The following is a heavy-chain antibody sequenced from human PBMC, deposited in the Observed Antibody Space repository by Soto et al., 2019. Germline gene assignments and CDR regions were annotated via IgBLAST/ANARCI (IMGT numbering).Heavy chain of an antibody. Sequence: GGSLRLSCAASDYTFSTYIMNWVRQAPGKGLEWVAYISYDSETTSYADSVKGRFTISRDDAKNSLYLQMNSLRDEDSAVYYCARLYYDYVWGQGTTATVSS. CDR2: ISYDSETT. CDR3: ARLYYDYV. V-gene: IGHV3-48*02. CDR1: DYTFSTYI. D-gene: IGHD3-3*01. J-gene: IGHJ6*02.